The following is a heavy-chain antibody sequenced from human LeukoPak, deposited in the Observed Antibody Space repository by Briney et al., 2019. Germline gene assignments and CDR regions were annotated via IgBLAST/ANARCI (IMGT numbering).Heavy chain of an antibody. CDR2: IFYTGKT. Sequence: SETLSLTCTISGGSVYTSDYYWGWVRQPPGKGPEWIGDIFYTGKTNYSPSLKSRVSISIDTSKNQFSLKLTSVTAADTAVYYCARVFDSWGQGTLVTVSS. CDR3: ARVFDS. CDR1: GGSVYTSDYY. V-gene: IGHV4-39*07. J-gene: IGHJ4*02.